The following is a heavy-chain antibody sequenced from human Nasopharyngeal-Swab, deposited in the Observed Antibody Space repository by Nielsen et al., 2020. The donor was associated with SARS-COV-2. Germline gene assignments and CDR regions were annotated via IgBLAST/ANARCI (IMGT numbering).Heavy chain of an antibody. CDR3: ARRGDPREVVAATDCFDP. V-gene: IGHV1-46*01. Sequence: ASVKVSCKASGYTFTGHYIHWVRQAPGQGLEWMGIINPGGGSARYSQNFQGRVTMTRDTSTSTVYMELSSLRSEDTAVYYCARRGDPREVVAATDCFDPWGQGTLVTVSS. CDR1: GYTFTGHY. D-gene: IGHD2-15*01. J-gene: IGHJ5*02. CDR2: INPGGGSA.